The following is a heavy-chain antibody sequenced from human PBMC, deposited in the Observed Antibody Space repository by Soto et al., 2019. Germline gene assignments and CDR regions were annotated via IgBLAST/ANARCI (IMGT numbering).Heavy chain of an antibody. V-gene: IGHV1-69*01. J-gene: IGHJ4*02. D-gene: IGHD1-1*01. Sequence: KVSYQASVGTXSKYTCDLVRQAPPQGLEWMGGISPRFGTTNFAPTLQGIVTITPDQSMNTVYMELSSLTSEDTAVDSCARGRGLYNSGRSQLDSWGQGKLVTVSS. CDR1: VGTXSKYT. CDR3: ARGRGLYNSGRSQLDS. CDR2: ISPRFGTT.